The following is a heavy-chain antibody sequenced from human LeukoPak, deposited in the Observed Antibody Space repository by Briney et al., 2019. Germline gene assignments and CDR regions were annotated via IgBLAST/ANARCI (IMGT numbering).Heavy chain of an antibody. CDR3: ARERWYYYGSGSPAHAFDI. Sequence: ASVKVSCKASGYTFTSYYMHWVRQAPGQGLEWMGIINPSGGSTSYAQKFQGRVTMTRDTSTSTVYMELSSLRSDDTAVYYCARERWYYYGSGSPAHAFDIWGQGTMVTVSS. D-gene: IGHD3-10*01. V-gene: IGHV1-46*01. CDR1: GYTFTSYY. CDR2: INPSGGST. J-gene: IGHJ3*02.